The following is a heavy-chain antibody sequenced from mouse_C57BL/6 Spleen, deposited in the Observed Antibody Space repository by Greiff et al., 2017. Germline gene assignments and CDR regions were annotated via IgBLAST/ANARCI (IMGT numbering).Heavy chain of an antibody. CDR1: GLTFTDYY. V-gene: IGHV7-3*01. D-gene: IGHD2-4*01. Sequence: EVQGVESGGGLVQPGGSLSLSCAASGLTFTDYYMSWVRQPPGKALEWLGFIRNKANGYTTEYSASVKGRFTISRDNSQSILYLQMNALRAEDSATYYCARSIYDYDGYFDYWGQGTTLTVSS. J-gene: IGHJ2*01. CDR3: ARSIYDYDGYFDY. CDR2: IRNKANGYTT.